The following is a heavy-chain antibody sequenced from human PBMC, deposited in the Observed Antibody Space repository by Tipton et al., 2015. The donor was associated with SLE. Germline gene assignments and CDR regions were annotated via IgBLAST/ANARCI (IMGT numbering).Heavy chain of an antibody. CDR1: GGSINSYY. D-gene: IGHD2/OR15-2a*01. Sequence: LSLTCTVSGGSINSYYWTWIRQPAGKGLEWIGRIHTSETTAYNPSLQSQFTISVDTSKKQFSLNLTSVTAADTAVYYCAGDQADGNTWFDHWGQGVPVTVSS. CDR2: IHTSETT. J-gene: IGHJ5*02. V-gene: IGHV4-4*07. CDR3: AGDQADGNTWFDH.